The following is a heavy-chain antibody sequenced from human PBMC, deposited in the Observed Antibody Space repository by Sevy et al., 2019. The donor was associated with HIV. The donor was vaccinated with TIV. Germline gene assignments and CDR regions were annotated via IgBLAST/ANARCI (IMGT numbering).Heavy chain of an antibody. D-gene: IGHD3-22*01. V-gene: IGHV3-7*01. CDR2: IKQDGREK. CDR1: GFTFRRYW. CDR3: ANLRDDSSGFRFDY. Sequence: GGSLRLSCAASGFTFRRYWMSWVRQAPGKGLEWVANIKQDGREKYYVDSVKGRFTISRDNAKNSLYLQMNSLRAEDTAVYYCANLRDDSSGFRFDYWGQGTLVTVSS. J-gene: IGHJ4*02.